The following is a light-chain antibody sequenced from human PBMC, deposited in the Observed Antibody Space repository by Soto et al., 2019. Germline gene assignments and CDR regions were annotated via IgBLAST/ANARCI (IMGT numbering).Light chain of an antibody. CDR3: QQYGTSPLT. CDR2: GAS. V-gene: IGKV3-20*01. Sequence: EIVFTQSPGTLSLSPGERATLSCGASQIVSKNYLAWYQQKPGQGHKLLIYGASSRATAIPDRFSGSGYGKDFTLTITRLEPEDFAVYYCQQYGTSPLTFGGGTKIEIK. CDR1: QIVSKNY. J-gene: IGKJ4*01.